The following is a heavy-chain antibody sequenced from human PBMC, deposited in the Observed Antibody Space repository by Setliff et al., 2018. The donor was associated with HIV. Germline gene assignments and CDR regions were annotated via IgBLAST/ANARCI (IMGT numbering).Heavy chain of an antibody. J-gene: IGHJ5*02. CDR3: ARHEGYNDFLTGYFRYKWYDP. D-gene: IGHD3-9*01. Sequence: SETLSLTCNVSGDSITSYYWIWIRQSPGKGLEWIGYIYYSGDTNYNPSLKSRVTISVDTSNQQFSLKLSSVTAADTAVYYCARHEGYNDFLTGYFRYKWYDPWGQGTLVTVSS. CDR2: IYYSGDT. CDR1: GDSITSYY. V-gene: IGHV4-59*08.